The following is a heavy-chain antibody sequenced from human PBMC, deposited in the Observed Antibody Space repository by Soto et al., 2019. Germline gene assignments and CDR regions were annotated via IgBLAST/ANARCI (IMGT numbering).Heavy chain of an antibody. CDR2: ISYDGSNK. Sequence: PGGSLRLSCAVSGFTVSNNYMSWVRQAPGKGLEWVAVISYDGSNKYYADSVKGRFTISRDNSKNTLYLQMSSLRAEDTAVYYCAREGRGRNETRMTTGYYYYYGRAVWGQGTTVTASS. CDR3: AREGRGRNETRMTTGYYYYYGRAV. D-gene: IGHD1-1*01. CDR1: GFTVSNNY. V-gene: IGHV3-30-3*01. J-gene: IGHJ6*02.